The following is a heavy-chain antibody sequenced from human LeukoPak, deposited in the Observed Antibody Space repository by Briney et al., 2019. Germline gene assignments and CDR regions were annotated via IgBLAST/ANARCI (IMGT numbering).Heavy chain of an antibody. Sequence: SVKVSCKASGGTFSRYGISWVRQAPGQGLEWMGRITNILGTAKYAQKFQGRVTMTEDTSTDTAYMELSSLRSEDTAVYYCATVGIAAAGTHWGQGTLVTVSS. V-gene: IGHV1-69*04. D-gene: IGHD6-13*01. CDR2: ITNILGTA. J-gene: IGHJ4*02. CDR1: GGTFSRYG. CDR3: ATVGIAAAGTH.